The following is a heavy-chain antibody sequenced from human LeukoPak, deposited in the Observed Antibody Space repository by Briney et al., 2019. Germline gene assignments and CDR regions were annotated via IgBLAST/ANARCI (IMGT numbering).Heavy chain of an antibody. CDR2: MNPNSGNT. Sequence: ASVKVSCKASGYTFTSYDINWVRQATGQGLEWMGWMNPNSGNTGYAQKFQGRVTMTRNTSISTAYMELSSLRSEDTAVYYCARVMVRGVITQFDYWGQGTLVTVSS. CDR3: ARVMVRGVITQFDY. CDR1: GYTFTSYD. V-gene: IGHV1-8*01. J-gene: IGHJ4*02. D-gene: IGHD3-10*01.